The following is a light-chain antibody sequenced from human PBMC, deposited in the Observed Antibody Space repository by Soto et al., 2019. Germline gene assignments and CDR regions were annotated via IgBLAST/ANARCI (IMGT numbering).Light chain of an antibody. CDR1: QSISSW. J-gene: IGKJ2*01. Sequence: DIQMTQSPSTLSASVGDRVTITCRSSQSISSWLAWYQQKPGKAPKLLIYDASSFESGVTSRFSGSGSGTEFTLTISSLQPDDFATYYGEQYNSYSRYTFGQGTKLEIK. V-gene: IGKV1-5*01. CDR2: DAS. CDR3: EQYNSYSRYT.